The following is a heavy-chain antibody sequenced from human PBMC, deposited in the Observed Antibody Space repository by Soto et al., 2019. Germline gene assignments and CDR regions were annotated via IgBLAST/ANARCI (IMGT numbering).Heavy chain of an antibody. V-gene: IGHV4-59*08. Sequence: SETLSLTCTVSGGSISNYYWTWIRQPPEKGLEWIGYISYSGSTNYNPSLKSRVTISVDTSKNQFSLKLSSLTAADTAVYYCVRTTILTGDYVSGYYYMDVWGKGTTVTVSS. CDR3: VRTTILTGDYVSGYYYMDV. CDR1: GGSISNYY. CDR2: ISYSGST. D-gene: IGHD3-9*01. J-gene: IGHJ6*03.